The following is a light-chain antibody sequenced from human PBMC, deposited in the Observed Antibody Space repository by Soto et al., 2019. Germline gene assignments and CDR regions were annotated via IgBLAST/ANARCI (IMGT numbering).Light chain of an antibody. CDR1: SRDVGGQNY. V-gene: IGLV2-8*02. CDR3: CSHAGNNNYV. J-gene: IGLJ1*01. Sequence: QSALTQPPSASRSPGQSVAISCTGTSRDVGGQNYVSWYQQHPGKAPKLIIYAVSNRPSGVPDRFSGSKSGNTASLTISGLRAEDEADYYCCSHAGNNNYVFGTGTKLTVL. CDR2: AVS.